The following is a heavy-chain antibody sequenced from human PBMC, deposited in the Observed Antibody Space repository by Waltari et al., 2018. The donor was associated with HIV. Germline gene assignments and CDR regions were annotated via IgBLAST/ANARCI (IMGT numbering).Heavy chain of an antibody. V-gene: IGHV3-48*02. CDR2: LSSSGTTI. Sequence: EVQLVESGGGLVQPGGSLRLSCAASGFTFSSYSMNWVRQAPGKGLELVSYLSSSGTTIYDADSVKGRFTISRDNAKNSLYLQMNSLRDEDTAVYYCARDLIGPRIIWGQGTLVTVSS. J-gene: IGHJ4*02. CDR3: ARDLIGPRII. D-gene: IGHD3-16*01. CDR1: GFTFSSYS.